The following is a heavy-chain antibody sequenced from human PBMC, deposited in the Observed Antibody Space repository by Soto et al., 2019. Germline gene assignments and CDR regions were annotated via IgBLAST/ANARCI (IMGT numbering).Heavy chain of an antibody. D-gene: IGHD3-9*01. Sequence: SCKASGYTFTSYDINWVRQAPGKGLEWVSAISGSGGSTYYADSVKGRFTISRDNSKNTLYLQMNSLRAEDTAVYYCAKDTLRSFDWFPAFDIWGQGTMVTVSS. J-gene: IGHJ3*02. V-gene: IGHV3-23*01. CDR3: AKDTLRSFDWFPAFDI. CDR1: GYTFTSYD. CDR2: ISGSGGST.